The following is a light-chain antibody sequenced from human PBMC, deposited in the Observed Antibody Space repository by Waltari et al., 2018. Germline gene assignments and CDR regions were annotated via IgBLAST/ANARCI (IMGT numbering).Light chain of an antibody. CDR2: EIS. Sequence: QSAQTHPASVSGSPGQSITISIYGTSSDAGGNNYVSGYQQHPGTAPKLIVYEISNRPSGVFNRFSGSKSGNTASLTLSGLQAEDEADYYCSSYTRSSTLVVFGGMTKLTVL. CDR1: SSDAGGNNY. CDR3: SSYTRSSTLVV. J-gene: IGLJ2*01. V-gene: IGLV2-14*01.